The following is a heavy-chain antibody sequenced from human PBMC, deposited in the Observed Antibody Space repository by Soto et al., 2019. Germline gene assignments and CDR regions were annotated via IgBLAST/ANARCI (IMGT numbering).Heavy chain of an antibody. CDR3: ARDLWVEPELYYYGMDV. CDR1: GDSINSADYY. J-gene: IGHJ6*02. D-gene: IGHD1-1*01. Sequence: PSETLSRTCTVSGDSINSADYYWSWIRQTPGKGLEWIGHIFYSGTTYYNPSLKSRLTISVDTSKNHFSLRLTSVTAADTAVYYCARDLWVEPELYYYGMDVWGQGTTVTVSS. V-gene: IGHV4-30-4*01. CDR2: IFYSGTT.